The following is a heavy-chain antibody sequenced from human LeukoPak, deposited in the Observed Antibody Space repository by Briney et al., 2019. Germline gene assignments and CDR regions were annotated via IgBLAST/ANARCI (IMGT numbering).Heavy chain of an antibody. CDR3: ARRAGDYSHPYDY. CDR2: IYSGGST. D-gene: IGHD3-22*01. Sequence: PGGSLRLSCAASGFTFSDSYMSWVRQTPGKGLEWVSFIYSGGSTHYSDSVKGRFTISRDNSKNTLYLQMNSLRAEDTAVYYCARRAGDYSHPYDYWGQGTLVTVSS. CDR1: GFTFSDSY. J-gene: IGHJ4*02. V-gene: IGHV3-53*01.